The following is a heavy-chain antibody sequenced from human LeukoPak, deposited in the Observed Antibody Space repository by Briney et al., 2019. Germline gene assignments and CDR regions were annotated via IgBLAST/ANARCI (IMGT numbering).Heavy chain of an antibody. CDR3: ARDSSGWYYFDY. CDR2: ISSSSSFI. Sequence: PGGSLRLSCAASGFTFSSSNMNWVRQAPGKGLEWVSSISSSSSFIFYADSVQGRFTISRDNAENSPYLQMNSLRAEDTAVYYCARDSSGWYYFDYWGQGILVTVSS. CDR1: GFTFSSSN. D-gene: IGHD6-19*01. V-gene: IGHV3-21*01. J-gene: IGHJ4*02.